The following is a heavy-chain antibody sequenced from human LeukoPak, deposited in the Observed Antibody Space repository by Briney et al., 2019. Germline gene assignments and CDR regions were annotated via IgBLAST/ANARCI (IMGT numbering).Heavy chain of an antibody. CDR2: INSDGSST. Sequence: GGSLRLSCAASGFTFSSYWMHWVRQAPGKGLVWASRINSDGSSTSYADSVKGRFTISRDNAKNTLYLQMNSLRAEDTAVYYCAREEYYYDSSGYYPGFGYWGQGTLVTVSS. CDR3: AREEYYYDSSGYYPGFGY. V-gene: IGHV3-74*01. D-gene: IGHD3-22*01. CDR1: GFTFSSYW. J-gene: IGHJ4*02.